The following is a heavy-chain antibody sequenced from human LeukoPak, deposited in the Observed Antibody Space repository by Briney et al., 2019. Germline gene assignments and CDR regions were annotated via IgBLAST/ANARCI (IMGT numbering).Heavy chain of an antibody. CDR2: IYHSGST. D-gene: IGHD3-22*01. CDR1: GGSISSGGYS. V-gene: IGHV4-30-2*01. J-gene: IGHJ3*02. Sequence: SETLSLTCAVSGGSISSGGYSWSWIRQPPGKGLEWIGYIYHSGSTYCNPSLKSRVTISVDRSKNQFSLKLSSVTAADTAVYYCARESPDYYDSSGYAVPLLDIWGQGTMVTVSS. CDR3: ARESPDYYDSSGYAVPLLDI.